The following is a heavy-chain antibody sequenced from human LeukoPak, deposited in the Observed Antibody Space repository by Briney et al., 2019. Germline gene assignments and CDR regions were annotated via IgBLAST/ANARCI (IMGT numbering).Heavy chain of an antibody. CDR3: ARGMVRGVLYYFDY. Sequence: SGGSLRLSCAASGFTFSDYYMSWIRQAPGKGLEWVSYISSSGSTIYYADSVKGRFTISRDNAKNSLYLQMNSLRAEDTAVYYCARGMVRGVLYYFDYWGQGTLVTVSS. CDR2: ISSSGSTI. CDR1: GFTFSDYY. V-gene: IGHV3-11*04. D-gene: IGHD3-10*01. J-gene: IGHJ4*02.